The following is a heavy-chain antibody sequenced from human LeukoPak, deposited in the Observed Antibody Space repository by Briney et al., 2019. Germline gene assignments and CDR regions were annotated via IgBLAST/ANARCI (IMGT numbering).Heavy chain of an antibody. J-gene: IGHJ4*02. CDR3: ARDNPWGSKPGIAARDHYFDY. D-gene: IGHD6-6*01. V-gene: IGHV3-53*01. CDR1: GFTFSSYA. CDR2: IYSGGST. Sequence: GGSLRLSCAASGFTFSSYAMSWVRQAPGKGLEWVSVIYSGGSTYYAGSVKGRFTISRDNSKNTLYLQMNSLRAEDTAVYYCARDNPWGSKPGIAARDHYFDYWGQGTLVTVSS.